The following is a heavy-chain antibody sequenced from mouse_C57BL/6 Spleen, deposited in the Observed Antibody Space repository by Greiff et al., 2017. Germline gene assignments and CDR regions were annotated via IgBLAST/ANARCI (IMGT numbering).Heavy chain of an antibody. CDR1: GYTFTSYW. D-gene: IGHD2-4*01. Sequence: QVQLQQPGAELVMPGASVKLSCKASGYTFTSYWMHWVKQRPGQGLEWIGEIDPSDSYTNYNQKFKGKSTLTVDKSSSTAYMQLSSLTSEDSAVYYCARRGYDCGNRAWFAYWGQGTLVTVSA. CDR2: IDPSDSYT. V-gene: IGHV1-69*01. CDR3: ARRGYDCGNRAWFAY. J-gene: IGHJ3*01.